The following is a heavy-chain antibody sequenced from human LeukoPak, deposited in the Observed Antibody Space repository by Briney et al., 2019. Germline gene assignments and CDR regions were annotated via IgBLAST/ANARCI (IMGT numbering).Heavy chain of an antibody. D-gene: IGHD2-2*01. CDR2: ISLNSGSI. CDR3: AKEGVSKSFDY. Sequence: PGRSLRLSCAASGFTFDDYAMHWVRQAPGKGLEWVSGISLNSGSIGYADSVKGRFTISRDNAKNSLYLQMNSLRAEDTALYYCAKEGVSKSFDYWGQGTLVTVSS. CDR1: GFTFDDYA. J-gene: IGHJ4*02. V-gene: IGHV3-9*01.